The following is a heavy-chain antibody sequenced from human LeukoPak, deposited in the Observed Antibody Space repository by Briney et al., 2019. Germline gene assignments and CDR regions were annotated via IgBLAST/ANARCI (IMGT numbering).Heavy chain of an antibody. J-gene: IGHJ4*02. CDR2: IDGSGGRP. V-gene: IGHV3-23*01. Sequence: GGSLRLSCAASGFTLSKYAMNWVRQAPGKGLEWVSGIDGSGGRPPSADSVKGRFTISRDISKNTLYLQMDSPRAEDTAAYYCARGKDHDFWNPFDHWGQGTLVTVSS. CDR1: GFTLSKYA. D-gene: IGHD3-3*01. CDR3: ARGKDHDFWNPFDH.